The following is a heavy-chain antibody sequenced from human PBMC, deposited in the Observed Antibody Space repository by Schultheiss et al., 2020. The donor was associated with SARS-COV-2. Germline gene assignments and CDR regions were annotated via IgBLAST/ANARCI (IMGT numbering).Heavy chain of an antibody. V-gene: IGHV3-23*01. CDR1: GFTFSSYA. CDR3: ARGRRVYYDFFFDP. D-gene: IGHD3-3*01. Sequence: GGSLRLSCAASGFTFSSYAMSWVRQAPGKGLEWVSAISGSGGSTYYADSVKGRFTISRDNSNNTLYLQMNSLRAEDTAVYYCARGRRVYYDFFFDPWGQGTLVTVSS. J-gene: IGHJ5*02. CDR2: ISGSGGST.